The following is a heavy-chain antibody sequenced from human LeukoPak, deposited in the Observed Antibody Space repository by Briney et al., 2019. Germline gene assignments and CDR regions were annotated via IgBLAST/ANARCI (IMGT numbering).Heavy chain of an antibody. CDR3: ARADIRVRAIYDY. CDR1: GYTFTVYY. Sequence: ASVKVSCKASGYTFTVYYMHWVRQAPGQGLGWMGWFNPNSGGTNYTQKFQGRVTMTRDTSISTAYMERSRLRSDDTAVYYCARADIRVRAIYDYWGQGTLVTVSS. V-gene: IGHV1-2*02. CDR2: FNPNSGGT. J-gene: IGHJ4*02. D-gene: IGHD3-10*01.